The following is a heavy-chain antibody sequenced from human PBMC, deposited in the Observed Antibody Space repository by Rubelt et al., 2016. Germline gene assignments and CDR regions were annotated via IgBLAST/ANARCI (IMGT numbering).Heavy chain of an antibody. D-gene: IGHD2-8*01. CDR2: IHPSGDTA. CDR3: ARGRSGNGVWDPLFYY. J-gene: IGHJ4*02. V-gene: IGHV1-46*02. CDR1: GYSFNTYH. Sequence: QVVQSGAEVKKPGASVKISCEASGYSFNTYHFHWVRQAPGQGLEWMGMIHPSGDTATYAQRFQGRVTIARDTSAGTVYMELSSLRSEDTALYYCARGRSGNGVWDPLFYYWGQGTLVTVSS.